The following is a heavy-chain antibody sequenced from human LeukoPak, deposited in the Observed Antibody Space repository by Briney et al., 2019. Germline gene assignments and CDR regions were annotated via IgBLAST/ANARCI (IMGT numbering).Heavy chain of an antibody. V-gene: IGHV3-30*02. Sequence: GGSLRLSCAASGFTFSSYGMHWVRQAPGKGLEWVAFIRNDGSNKYYADSVKGRFTISRDNSKNTLYLQMNSLRAEDTAVYYCARGVKSSGWYWNYYYYMDVWGKGTAVTVSS. D-gene: IGHD6-19*01. CDR1: GFTFSSYG. J-gene: IGHJ6*03. CDR3: ARGVKSSGWYWNYYYYMDV. CDR2: IRNDGSNK.